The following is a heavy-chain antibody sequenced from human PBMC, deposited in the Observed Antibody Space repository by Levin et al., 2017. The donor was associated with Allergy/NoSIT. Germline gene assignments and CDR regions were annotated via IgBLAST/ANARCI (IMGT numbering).Heavy chain of an antibody. CDR3: ARTAPIYDSSGYYPADNFDY. V-gene: IGHV1-46*01. D-gene: IGHD3-22*01. Sequence: GESLKISCQASGSTFTSYYMHWVRQAPGQGLEWMGIINPSGGSTSYAQKFQGRVTMTRDTSTSTVYMELSSLRSEDTAVYYCARTAPIYDSSGYYPADNFDYWGQGTLVTVSS. CDR2: INPSGGST. J-gene: IGHJ4*02. CDR1: GSTFTSYY.